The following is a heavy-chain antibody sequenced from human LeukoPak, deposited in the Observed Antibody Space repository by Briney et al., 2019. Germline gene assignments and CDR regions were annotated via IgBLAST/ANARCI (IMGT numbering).Heavy chain of an antibody. V-gene: IGHV1-2*02. CDR1: GYRFTGCY. CDR3: ARQQEVSGYFDY. D-gene: IGHD3-16*02. J-gene: IGHJ4*02. CDR2: INPNSGVT. Sequence: ASVKVSCKASGYRFTGCYMHWVRQAPGQGLEWMGWINPNSGVTNYAQNFQGRDSMTRDTSISTAYMELSRLRSDDTAVYYCARQQEVSGYFDYWGQGTLSPSPQ.